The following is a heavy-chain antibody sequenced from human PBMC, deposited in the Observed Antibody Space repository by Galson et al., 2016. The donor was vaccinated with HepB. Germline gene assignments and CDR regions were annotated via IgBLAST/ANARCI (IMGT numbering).Heavy chain of an antibody. CDR3: ARTTGVVMSWFDP. V-gene: IGHV4-31*03. CDR2: IYYSGSP. D-gene: IGHD3-3*01. Sequence: TLSLTCTVSGDSISSDNYFWSWIRQHPGKGLEWIAYIYYSGSPYYNRSLKSRFTISIDTSKNQFSLKLSSVTAADTAVYYWARTTGVVMSWFDPWGQGTLVTVSS. J-gene: IGHJ5*02. CDR1: GDSISSDNYF.